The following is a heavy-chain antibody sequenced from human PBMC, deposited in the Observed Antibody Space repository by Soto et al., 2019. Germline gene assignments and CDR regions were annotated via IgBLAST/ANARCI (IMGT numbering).Heavy chain of an antibody. D-gene: IGHD3-3*02. CDR3: VKGGYIFGYSAFDI. V-gene: IGHV3-53*05. CDR2: IYSGGYT. Sequence: GGSLRLSCAVSGFTVSNNYMSWVRQAPGKGLEGVSVIYSGGYTAYGDSVKGRFTISRDNSKNTLYLQMSSLRPEDTAVYYCVKGGYIFGYSAFDIWGRGTMVTVSS. CDR1: GFTVSNNY. J-gene: IGHJ3*02.